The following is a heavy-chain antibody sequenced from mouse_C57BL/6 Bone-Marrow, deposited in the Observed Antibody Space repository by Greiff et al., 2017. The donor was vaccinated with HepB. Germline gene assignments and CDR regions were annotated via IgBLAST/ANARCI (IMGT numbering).Heavy chain of an antibody. CDR2: INPYNGGT. J-gene: IGHJ2*01. CDR3: ARWFWYYNYFDY. Sequence: VQLQQSGPVLVKPGASVKMSCKASGYTFTDYYMNWVKQSHGKSLEWIGVINPYNGGTSYNQKFKGKATLTVDKSSSTAYMELNSLTSEDSAVYYCARWFWYYNYFDYWGQGTTLTVSS. CDR1: GYTFTDYY. V-gene: IGHV1-19*01. D-gene: IGHD2-12*01.